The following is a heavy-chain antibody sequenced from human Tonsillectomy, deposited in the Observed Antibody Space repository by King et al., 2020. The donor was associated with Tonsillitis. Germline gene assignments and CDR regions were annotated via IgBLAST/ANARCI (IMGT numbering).Heavy chain of an antibody. D-gene: IGHD6-13*01. V-gene: IGHV1-18*01. CDR1: GYTFTSYG. CDR3: ARGYMGQQLVPFWFDP. J-gene: IGHJ5*02. CDR2: ISAYNGNT. Sequence: QLVQSGAEVKKPGASVKVSCKASGYTFTSYGISWVRQAPGQGLEWMGWISAYNGNTNYAQKLQGRVTMTTDTSTSTAYMELRSLRFADTAVYYCARGYMGQQLVPFWFDPWGQGTLVTVSS.